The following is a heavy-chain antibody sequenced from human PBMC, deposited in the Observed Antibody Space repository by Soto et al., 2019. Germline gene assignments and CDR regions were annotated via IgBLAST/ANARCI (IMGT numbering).Heavy chain of an antibody. CDR2: ISAYNGNT. CDR3: ARGVGDFWSGVNWFDP. Sequence: ASVKVSCKASGYTFTSYGISWVRQAPGQGLEWMGWISAYNGNTNYAQKLQGRVTMTTDTSTSTAYMELRSLRSDDTAVYYCARGVGDFWSGVNWFDPWGQGTLVTVSS. J-gene: IGHJ5*02. V-gene: IGHV1-18*01. CDR1: GYTFTSYG. D-gene: IGHD3-3*01.